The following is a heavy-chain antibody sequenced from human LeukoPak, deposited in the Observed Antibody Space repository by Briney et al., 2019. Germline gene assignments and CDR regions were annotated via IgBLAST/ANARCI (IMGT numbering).Heavy chain of an antibody. V-gene: IGHV4-4*02. J-gene: IGHJ4*02. D-gene: IGHD6-19*01. Sequence: SSETLSLTCAVSGGSISSSNWWSWVRQPPGKGLEWIGEIYHSGSTNYNPSLKSRVTISVDKSKNQFSLKPSSVTAADTAVYYCARGVSSGWYYFDYWGQGTLVTVSS. CDR3: ARGVSSGWYYFDY. CDR1: GGSISSSNW. CDR2: IYHSGST.